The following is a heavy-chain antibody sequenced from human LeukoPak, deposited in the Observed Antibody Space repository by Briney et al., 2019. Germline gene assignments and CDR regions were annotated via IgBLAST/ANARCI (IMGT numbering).Heavy chain of an antibody. CDR2: INPNSGGT. J-gene: IGHJ5*02. CDR3: ARDGTAQASPYGSGSYYQFDP. Sequence: ASVKVSCKASGYTFTGYYMHWVRQAPGQGLEWTGWINPNSGGTNYAQKFQGRVTMTRDTSIGTAYMELSRLRSDDTAVYYCARDGTAQASPYGSGSYYQFDPWGQGTLVTVSS. V-gene: IGHV1-2*02. CDR1: GYTFTGYY. D-gene: IGHD3-10*01.